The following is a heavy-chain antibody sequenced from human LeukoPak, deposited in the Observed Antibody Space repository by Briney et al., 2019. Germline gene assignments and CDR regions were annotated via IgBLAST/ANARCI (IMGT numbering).Heavy chain of an antibody. CDR1: GGSISSSSYY. J-gene: IGHJ4*02. V-gene: IGHV4-39*07. CDR3: AREEHVASNPFDY. CDR2: IYYSGST. Sequence: SETLSLTCTVSGGSISSSSYYWGWIRQPPGKGLEWIVSIYYSGSTYYNPSLKSRVTISVDTSKNQFSLKLSSVTAADTAVYYCAREEHVASNPFDYWGQGTLVTVSS. D-gene: IGHD4-11*01.